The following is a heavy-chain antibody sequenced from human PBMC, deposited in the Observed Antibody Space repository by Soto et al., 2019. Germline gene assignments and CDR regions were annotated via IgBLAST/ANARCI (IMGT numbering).Heavy chain of an antibody. D-gene: IGHD6-13*01. V-gene: IGHV4-59*01. Sequence: PSETLSLTCTVSGGSISSYCWSWIRQPPGKGLEWIGYIYYSGSTNYNPSLKSRVTISVDTSKNQFSLKLSSVTAADTAVYYCARGSSWSDPYNWFDPWGQGTLVTVSS. CDR3: ARGSSWSDPYNWFDP. J-gene: IGHJ5*02. CDR2: IYYSGST. CDR1: GGSISSYC.